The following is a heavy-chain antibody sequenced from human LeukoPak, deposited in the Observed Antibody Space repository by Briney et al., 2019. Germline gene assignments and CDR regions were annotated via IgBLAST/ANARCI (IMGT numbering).Heavy chain of an antibody. V-gene: IGHV4-59*01. J-gene: IGHJ3*02. CDR3: ARGGYYDKEAFDI. CDR2: IYYSGST. CDR1: GASMSTYY. Sequence: SETLSLTCTVSGASMSTYYWSWIRQPPGKGLEWIGYIYYSGSTNYNPSLKSRVTISVDTSKNQFSLKLSSVTAADTAVYYCARGGYYDKEAFDIWGQGTMVTVSS. D-gene: IGHD3-22*01.